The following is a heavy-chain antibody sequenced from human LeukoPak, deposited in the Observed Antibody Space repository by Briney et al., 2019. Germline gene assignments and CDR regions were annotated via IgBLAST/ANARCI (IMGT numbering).Heavy chain of an antibody. CDR3: ARDKTGSYCINY. CDR1: GFTFSSYA. D-gene: IGHD1-26*01. J-gene: IGHJ4*02. CDR2: ITYDGGKE. V-gene: IGHV3-30-3*01. Sequence: PGRSLRLSCAASGFTFSSYAMHWVRQAPGKGLEWVAVITYDGGKEYYADSVKGRFTISRDNSKSTLYLQMNSLRAEDTAVYYCARDKTGSYCINYWGQGPLVTVSS.